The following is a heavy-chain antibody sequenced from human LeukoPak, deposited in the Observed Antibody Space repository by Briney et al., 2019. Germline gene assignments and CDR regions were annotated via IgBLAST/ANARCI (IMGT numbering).Heavy chain of an antibody. CDR2: IWYDGSNN. V-gene: IGHV3-33*01. CDR1: GFTFSSYD. CDR3: ARGQAYYYYGMDV. J-gene: IGHJ6*02. Sequence: GRSLRLSCAASGFTFSSYDMHWVRQAPGKGLEWVAVIWYDGSNNYYADSVKGRFTISRDNSKNTLYLQMNSLRAEDTAVYYCARGQAYYYYGMDVWGQGTTVTVSS.